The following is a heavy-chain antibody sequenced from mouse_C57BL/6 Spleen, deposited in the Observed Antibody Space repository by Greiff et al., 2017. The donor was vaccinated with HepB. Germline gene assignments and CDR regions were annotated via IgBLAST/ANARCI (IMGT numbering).Heavy chain of an antibody. D-gene: IGHD2-12*01. V-gene: IGHV1-80*01. Sequence: VQLQASGAELVKPGASVKISCKASGYAFRSYWLHWVNQRPGKGLEWIGQFYPGDGDTNYNGKFKGKATLTADKSSSTAYMQLSSLTSEDSAVYCCARYDNSGFAYWGQGTLVTVSA. CDR3: ARYDNSGFAY. CDR1: GYAFRSYW. J-gene: IGHJ3*01. CDR2: FYPGDGDT.